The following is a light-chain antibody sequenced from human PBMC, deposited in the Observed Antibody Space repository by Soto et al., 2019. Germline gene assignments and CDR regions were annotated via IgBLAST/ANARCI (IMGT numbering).Light chain of an antibody. V-gene: IGKV3-20*01. Sequence: EIVFTQSPGTLFLSPGERATLSFRASQTVSSSFLAWYQQTPGQAPRLLIYAASSRATGIPDRFSGSGSGTDFTLTISRLEPEDFAVYYCQQYGNSPQTFGQGTKVDI. J-gene: IGKJ1*01. CDR3: QQYGNSPQT. CDR2: AAS. CDR1: QTVSSSF.